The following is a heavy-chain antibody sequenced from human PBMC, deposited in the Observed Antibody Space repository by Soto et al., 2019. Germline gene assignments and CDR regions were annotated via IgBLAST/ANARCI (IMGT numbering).Heavy chain of an antibody. D-gene: IGHD1-26*01. CDR3: ARDSYTRVWVGTYC. V-gene: IGHV6-1*01. Sequence: PSQTLSLTCAISGDSVSSTSAAWNWIRQSPSRGLEWLARTYYRSKWSYEYADSVKSRIAVNPDTSKNQFSLQLNSVTPEDTAVYYCARDSYTRVWVGTYCWGRGTLVTVSS. J-gene: IGHJ4*02. CDR1: GDSVSSTSAA. CDR2: TYYRSKWSY.